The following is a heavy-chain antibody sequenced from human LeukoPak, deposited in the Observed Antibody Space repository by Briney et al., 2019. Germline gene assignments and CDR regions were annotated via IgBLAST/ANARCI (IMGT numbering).Heavy chain of an antibody. D-gene: IGHD3-10*01. V-gene: IGHV4-59*08. CDR2: IYYSGAT. J-gene: IGHJ4*02. CDR1: GGSISNYY. CDR3: ARFGITVVRGGKYYFDY. Sequence: SETLSLTCTVSGGSISNYYWSWIRQPPGKGREWIGHIYYSGATKCNPSLKSRSTISVDTSKNQFSLMLSSVTAADTAVYYCARFGITVVRGGKYYFDYWGQGTLVTVSS.